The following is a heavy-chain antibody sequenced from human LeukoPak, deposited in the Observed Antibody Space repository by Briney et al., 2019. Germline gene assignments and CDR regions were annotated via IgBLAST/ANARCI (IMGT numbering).Heavy chain of an antibody. CDR2: IDPNSGGT. D-gene: IGHD3-3*01. J-gene: IGHJ6*04. Sequence: ASVKVSCKASVYTQREYLMKWVRQAPGQGLEWMGWIDPNSGGTKYAQKFQGRVTMTRDTSISTAYMELSGARIDYASVYNLARDKRWSVSSCGNSLMDVWGKGTTVTVSS. CDR3: ARDKRWSVSSCGNSLMDV. CDR1: VYTQREYL. V-gene: IGHV1-2*02.